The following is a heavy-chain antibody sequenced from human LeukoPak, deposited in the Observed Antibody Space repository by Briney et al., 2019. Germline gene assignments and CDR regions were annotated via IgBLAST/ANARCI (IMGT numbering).Heavy chain of an antibody. CDR1: GASVSSATYY. CDR2: IYYSGST. J-gene: IGHJ5*02. V-gene: IGHV4-61*01. CDR3: VALNTAAADP. Sequence: SETLSLTCTVSGASVSSATYYWSWIRQPPGKGLESIGYIYYSGSTNYNPSLKSRVTISVDTSKNQFSLKLTSVTAADTAVYYCVALNTAAADPWGQGTLVTVSS. D-gene: IGHD6-13*01.